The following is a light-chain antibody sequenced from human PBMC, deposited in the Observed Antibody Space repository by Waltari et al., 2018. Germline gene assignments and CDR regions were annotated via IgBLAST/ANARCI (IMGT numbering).Light chain of an antibody. CDR3: QHYHKLLVK. V-gene: IGKV1-5*03. J-gene: IGKJ4*02. Sequence: DIRLPQSPSSLSASVGDRITITCQASQSAYINLGWYQKKPGKAPKVLVHKASKLENAVPSMFSGSGSETDYTFTISSLQPDDLATYYGQHYHKLLVKFGGGPRVDVK. CDR2: KAS. CDR1: QSAYIN.